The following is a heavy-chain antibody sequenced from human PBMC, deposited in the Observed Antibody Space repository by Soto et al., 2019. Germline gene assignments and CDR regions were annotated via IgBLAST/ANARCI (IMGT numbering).Heavy chain of an antibody. CDR2: INPSGGST. J-gene: IGHJ4*01. D-gene: IGHD3-22*01. CDR1: TSSS. V-gene: IGHV1-46*01. CDR3: ARAECYDSSGSYYDY. Sequence: TSSSLLWPCQDPGQGLEWMGIINPSGGSTNYLQKFQGRVTMTRDTSTSTVYMELSSLSSEDTAVYFCARAECYDSSGSYYDYLGHGTLVTVFS.